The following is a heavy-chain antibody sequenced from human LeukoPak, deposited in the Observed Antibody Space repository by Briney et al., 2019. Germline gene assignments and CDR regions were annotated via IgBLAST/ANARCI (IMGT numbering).Heavy chain of an antibody. CDR2: INPSVGST. CDR1: GYTFTSYY. D-gene: IGHD3-22*01. Sequence: ASVKVSCKASGYTFTSYYMHWVRQAPGQGLEWMGIINPSVGSTDYAQKFQGRVTMTRDTSTNTVYMELSSLRSEDTAVYYCAKDWTAYSSSGSIFDYWGQGTLVTVSS. J-gene: IGHJ4*02. V-gene: IGHV1-46*01. CDR3: AKDWTAYSSSGSIFDY.